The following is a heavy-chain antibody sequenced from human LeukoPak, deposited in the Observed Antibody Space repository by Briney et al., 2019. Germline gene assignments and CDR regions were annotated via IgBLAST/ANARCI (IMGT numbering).Heavy chain of an antibody. CDR1: AFTFSRYA. CDR2: INDNGGGS. V-gene: IGHV3-23*01. J-gene: IGHJ4*02. D-gene: IGHD1-26*01. CDR3: AEGHSVGALDYFGC. Sequence: AGSLRLSCAASAFTFSRYAMSWDRQAPGKGLEWVSTINDNGGGSYSADSVRGRFTISTDNSKTTLSLQMNSRRAEDTAVYYCAEGHSVGALDYFGCWGQGTLVSVS.